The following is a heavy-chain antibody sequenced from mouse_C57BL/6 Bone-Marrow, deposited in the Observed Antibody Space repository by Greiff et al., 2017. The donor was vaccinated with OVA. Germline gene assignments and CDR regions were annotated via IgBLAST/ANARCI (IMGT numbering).Heavy chain of an antibody. CDR3: AREDFPGAMDY. CDR1: GYTFTSYW. J-gene: IGHJ4*01. V-gene: IGHV1-50*01. Sequence: QVQLQQPGAELVKPGASVKLSCKASGYTFTSYWMQWVKQRPGQGLEWIGEIDPSDSYTTYNQKFKGKATLTVDTSSSTAYMQLSSLTSEDSAVYYCAREDFPGAMDYWGQGTSVTVSS. CDR2: IDPSDSYT.